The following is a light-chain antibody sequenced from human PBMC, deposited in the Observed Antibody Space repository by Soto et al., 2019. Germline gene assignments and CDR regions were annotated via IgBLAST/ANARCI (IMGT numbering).Light chain of an antibody. V-gene: IGKV3-15*01. J-gene: IGKJ5*01. CDR3: QQYNNWPFS. CDR2: DVS. CDR1: QGVTTN. Sequence: EIVKTQSPATLSVSPGERATLSCRAGQGVTTNFAWYQQKSGQSPRLLIYDVSIRATGVPARFSGTGSETDFTLTISGLQSEDSAIYFCQQYNNWPFSFGQGTRLEIK.